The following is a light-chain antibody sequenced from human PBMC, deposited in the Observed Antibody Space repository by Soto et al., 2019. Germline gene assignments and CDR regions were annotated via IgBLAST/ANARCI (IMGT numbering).Light chain of an antibody. V-gene: IGKV1-5*03. CDR3: QQYNNYPYT. CDR2: KAT. J-gene: IGKJ2*01. Sequence: DIQMTQSPSTLSASVGDRVTITCRASQSITTWLAWYQQKPGKAPKLLIYKATQLPTGVPSRFSGSGSGTEFSLTISSLQPEDFATFYCQQYNNYPYTFGQGTKLEIK. CDR1: QSITTW.